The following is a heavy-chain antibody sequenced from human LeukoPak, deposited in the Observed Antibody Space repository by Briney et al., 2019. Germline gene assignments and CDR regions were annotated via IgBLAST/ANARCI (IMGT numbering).Heavy chain of an antibody. CDR2: ISSSSYI. J-gene: IGHJ3*02. D-gene: IGHD1-26*01. CDR1: GSTFSSYS. V-gene: IGHV3-21*01. CDR3: ARGHGSSDAFDI. Sequence: PGGSLRLSCAASGSTFSSYSMNWVRQAPGKGLEWVASISSSSYIYYADSVKGRFTISRDNAKNSLYLQMNSLRAEDTAVYYCARGHGSSDAFDIWGQGTMVTVSS.